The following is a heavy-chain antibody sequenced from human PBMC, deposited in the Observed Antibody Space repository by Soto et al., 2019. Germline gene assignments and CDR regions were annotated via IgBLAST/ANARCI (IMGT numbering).Heavy chain of an antibody. Sequence: SVKVSCKASRYTFTSYDINSARQATGQGLEWIGWMVAGSGNTNYAQKFQERVTMTRDMSTSTAYMELSSLRSEDTAVYYCAAEDSNHNWFEPWGQGTPVTVSS. J-gene: IGHJ5*02. D-gene: IGHD4-4*01. CDR2: MVAGSGNT. CDR1: RYTFTSYD. CDR3: AAEDSNHNWFEP. V-gene: IGHV1-58*02.